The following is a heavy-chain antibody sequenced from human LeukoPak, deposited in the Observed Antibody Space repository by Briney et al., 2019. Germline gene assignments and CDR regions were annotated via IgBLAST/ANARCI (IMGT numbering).Heavy chain of an antibody. D-gene: IGHD2-2*01. J-gene: IGHJ4*02. CDR3: AKAVVIVPTATPFDY. V-gene: IGHV1-46*01. CDR2: INPSGGST. Sequence: ASVKVSCKASGYTFTSYYMHWVRQAPGQGLEWMGIINPSGGSTSYAQKFQGRVTMTRDMSTSTVYMELSSLRSEDTAVYYCAKAVVIVPTATPFDYWGQGTLVTVSS. CDR1: GYTFTSYY.